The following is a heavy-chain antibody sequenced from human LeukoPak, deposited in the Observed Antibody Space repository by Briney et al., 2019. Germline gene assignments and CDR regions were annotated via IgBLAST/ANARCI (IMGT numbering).Heavy chain of an antibody. CDR2: INPNSGGT. Sequence: ASVKVSCKASGYTFTGYYMHWVRQAPGQGLEWMGWINPNSGGTNYAQKFQGRVTMTRDTSISTAYMELRRMRSDDTAVYYCARDRKVRGFPWFDPWGQGTLVTVSS. J-gene: IGHJ5*02. CDR1: GYTFTGYY. V-gene: IGHV1-2*02. D-gene: IGHD3-10*01. CDR3: ARDRKVRGFPWFDP.